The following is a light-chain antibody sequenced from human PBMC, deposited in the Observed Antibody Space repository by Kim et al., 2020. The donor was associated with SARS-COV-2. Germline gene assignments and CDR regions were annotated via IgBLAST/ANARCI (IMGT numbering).Light chain of an antibody. J-gene: IGKJ2*01. CDR3: QQYETYYFT. V-gene: IGKV1-5*03. Sequence: SASLGTSDTIHCQASQSINSWVAWYQQKPGKSPKLLIYKASTLESGIPSRFSGSGSGTEFTLTINSLQPEDLATYYCQQYETYYFTFGQGTKLEI. CDR1: QSINSW. CDR2: KAS.